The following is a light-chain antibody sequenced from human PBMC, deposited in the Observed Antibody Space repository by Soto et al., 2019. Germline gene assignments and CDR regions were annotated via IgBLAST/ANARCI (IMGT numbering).Light chain of an antibody. CDR1: QSVSSSY. CDR2: DAS. J-gene: IGKJ2*01. CDR3: QQYGSSLYT. Sequence: EIVLTQSPGTLSLSPGERATLSCRASQSVSSSYLAWYQQKPGQAPRLLIYDASSRATGIPDRFSGSGSGTDFTLTISRLEPVDFGVYYCQQYGSSLYTFGQGTKLEIK. V-gene: IGKV3-20*01.